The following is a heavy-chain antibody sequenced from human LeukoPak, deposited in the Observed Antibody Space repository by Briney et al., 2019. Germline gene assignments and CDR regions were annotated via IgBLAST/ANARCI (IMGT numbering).Heavy chain of an antibody. D-gene: IGHD2-15*01. V-gene: IGHV3-64D*09. CDR3: VKDMRGCSGGSCYGTFDY. CDR2: ISSNGGST. Sequence: PGGSLRLSCSAPGFTFSSYAMHWVRQAPGKGLEYVSAISSNGGSTYYADSVKGRFTISRDNSKYTLYLQMSSLRAEDTAVYYCVKDMRGCSGGSCYGTFDYWGQGTLVTVSS. CDR1: GFTFSSYA. J-gene: IGHJ4*02.